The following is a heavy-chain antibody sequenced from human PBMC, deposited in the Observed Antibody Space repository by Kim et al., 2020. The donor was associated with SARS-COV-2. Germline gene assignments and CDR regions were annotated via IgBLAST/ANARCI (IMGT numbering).Heavy chain of an antibody. CDR3: AKDLPVLLWFGELFGAFDY. CDR2: ISGSGGST. D-gene: IGHD3-10*01. V-gene: IGHV3-23*01. Sequence: GGSLRLSCAASGFTFSSYAMSWVRQAPGKGLEWVSAISGSGGSTYYADSVKGRFTISRDNSKNTLYLQMNSLRAEDTAVYYCAKDLPVLLWFGELFGAFDYWGQGTLVTVSS. J-gene: IGHJ4*02. CDR1: GFTFSSYA.